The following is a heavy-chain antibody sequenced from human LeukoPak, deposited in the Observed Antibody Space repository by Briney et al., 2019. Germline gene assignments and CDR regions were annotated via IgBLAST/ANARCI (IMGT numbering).Heavy chain of an antibody. J-gene: IGHJ3*02. CDR3: ARVVDILTGYDAFDI. D-gene: IGHD3-9*01. CDR1: GGSISSYY. Sequence: PSETLSLTCAVSGGSISSYYWSWIRQPAGKGLEWIGRIYTSGSTNYNPSLKSRVTMSVDTSKNQFSLKLSSVTAADTAVYYCARVVDILTGYDAFDIWGQGTMVTVSS. V-gene: IGHV4-4*07. CDR2: IYTSGST.